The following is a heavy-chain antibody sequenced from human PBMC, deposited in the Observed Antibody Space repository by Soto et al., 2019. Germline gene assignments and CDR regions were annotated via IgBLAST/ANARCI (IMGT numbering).Heavy chain of an antibody. J-gene: IGHJ6*02. CDR3: AVNHPTPGIAVAGRYYYYGMDV. D-gene: IGHD6-19*01. Sequence: QVQLVESGGGVVQPGRSLRLSCAASGFTFSSYGMHWVRQAPGKGLEWVAVISYDGSNKYYADSVKGRFTISRDNSKNTLYLQMNSLRAEDTAVYYCAVNHPTPGIAVAGRYYYYGMDVWGQGTTVTVSS. CDR1: GFTFSSYG. CDR2: ISYDGSNK. V-gene: IGHV3-30*03.